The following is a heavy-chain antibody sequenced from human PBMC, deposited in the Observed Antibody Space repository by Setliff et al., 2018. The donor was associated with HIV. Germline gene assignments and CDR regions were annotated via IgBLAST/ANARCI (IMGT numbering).Heavy chain of an antibody. CDR1: GFNFTNYW. D-gene: IGHD1-26*01. CDR2: VYPGDSDA. Sequence: GESLKISCRGSGFNFTNYWIGWVRQMPGKGLEWMGIVYPGDSDARYSPPFRGHFTISADNSITTAYLQWSSLKASDTAMYYCAKRRASGSLLDTFDVWGQGTMVTVSS. V-gene: IGHV5-51*01. J-gene: IGHJ3*01. CDR3: AKRRASGSLLDTFDV.